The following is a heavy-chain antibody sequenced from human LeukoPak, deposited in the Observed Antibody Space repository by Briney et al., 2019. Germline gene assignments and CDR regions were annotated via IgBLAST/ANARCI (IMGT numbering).Heavy chain of an antibody. J-gene: IGHJ6*04. CDR3: ARALREDIVVVPAAPPYYYGMDV. CDR1: GGTFSSYA. CDR2: IIPIFGTA. Sequence: ASVKVSCKASGGTFSSYAISWVRQAPGQGLEWMGGIIPIFGTANYAQKFQGRVTLTANETTSTAYMALSSLRSEDTAVYSCARALREDIVVVPAAPPYYYGMDVWGKGTTVTVSS. V-gene: IGHV1-69*13. D-gene: IGHD2-2*01.